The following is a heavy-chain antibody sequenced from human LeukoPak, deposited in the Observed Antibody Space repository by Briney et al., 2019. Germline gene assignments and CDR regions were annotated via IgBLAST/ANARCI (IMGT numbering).Heavy chain of an antibody. CDR3: TTSPAVAS. CDR1: GFTVSNNY. J-gene: IGHJ5*02. Sequence: GRSLRLSCAASGFTVSNNYMTWVRQAPGKGLEWVSLIYSGGTTFYTDSVKGRFTISRDSSKNTLYLQMNNLKAEDTAVYYCTTSPAVASWGQGTLVTVSS. D-gene: IGHD4-23*01. CDR2: IYSGGTT. V-gene: IGHV3-53*01.